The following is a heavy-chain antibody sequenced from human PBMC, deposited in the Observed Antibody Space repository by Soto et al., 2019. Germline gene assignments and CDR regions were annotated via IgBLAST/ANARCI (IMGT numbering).Heavy chain of an antibody. V-gene: IGHV3-64*01. CDR3: ARRTAGWYFDL. Sequence: EVQLVESGGGLVQPGGSLRLSCAASGFMFNSYAMHWVRQAPGKGLEYVSAISSLGDSTFYANSVKDRFTISRDNSKNTLYLQMGSLRAEDMAVYYCARRTAGWYFDLWGRGNLVTVSS. D-gene: IGHD2-21*02. J-gene: IGHJ2*01. CDR1: GFMFNSYA. CDR2: ISSLGDST.